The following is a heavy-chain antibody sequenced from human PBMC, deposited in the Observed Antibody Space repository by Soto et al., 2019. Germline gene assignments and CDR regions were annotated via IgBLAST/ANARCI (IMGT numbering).Heavy chain of an antibody. D-gene: IGHD1-1*01. Sequence: GGSLRLSCAASGFTFSSYSMNWVRQAPGKGLEWVSSISSSSSYIYYADSVKGRFTISRDNAKNSLYLQMNSLRAEDTAVYYCARESSSTQLDRDFDYWGQGTLVTVSS. J-gene: IGHJ4*02. CDR3: ARESSSTQLDRDFDY. CDR2: ISSSSSYI. V-gene: IGHV3-21*01. CDR1: GFTFSSYS.